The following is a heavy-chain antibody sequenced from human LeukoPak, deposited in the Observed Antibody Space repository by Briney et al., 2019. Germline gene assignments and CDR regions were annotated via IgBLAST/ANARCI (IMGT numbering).Heavy chain of an antibody. J-gene: IGHJ4*02. CDR2: IYYSGST. Sequence: PSQTLSLTCTVSGGSISSGDYYWSWIRQPPGKGLEWIGYIYYSGSTYYNPSLKSRVTISVDTSKNQFSLKLSSVTAADTAVYYCARDSTANNWNYVDYWGQGTLVTVSS. CDR3: ARDSTANNWNYVDY. D-gene: IGHD1-20*01. V-gene: IGHV4-30-4*08. CDR1: GGSISSGDYY.